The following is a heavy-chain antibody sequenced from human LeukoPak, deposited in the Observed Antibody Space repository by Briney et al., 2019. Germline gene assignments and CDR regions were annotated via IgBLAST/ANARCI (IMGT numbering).Heavy chain of an antibody. J-gene: IGHJ4*02. V-gene: IGHV5-51*01. D-gene: IGHD5-24*01. Sequence: GESLKISCKGSGYSFTSYWIGWVRQMPGKGLEWMGIIYPGDSDTRYSPSFQGQVTISADKSVSTAYLQWSSLKASDTAMYYCARPVEDSRWLQFLGYWGQGTLVTVSS. CDR1: GYSFTSYW. CDR2: IYPGDSDT. CDR3: ARPVEDSRWLQFLGY.